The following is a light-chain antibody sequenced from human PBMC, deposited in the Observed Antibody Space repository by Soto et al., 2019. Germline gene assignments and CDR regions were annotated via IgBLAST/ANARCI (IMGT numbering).Light chain of an antibody. V-gene: IGKV1-27*01. CDR3: QKYNWPPFT. Sequence: DIQMTQSPSSLGASVRDRVTISCRASQGIANYLAWYQQKPGEVPKLLIFAASTLHSGVSSRFTGSGSGTEFTLTISSLQPEDVATYYCQKYNWPPFTFGPGTKVEIK. CDR2: AAS. CDR1: QGIANY. J-gene: IGKJ3*01.